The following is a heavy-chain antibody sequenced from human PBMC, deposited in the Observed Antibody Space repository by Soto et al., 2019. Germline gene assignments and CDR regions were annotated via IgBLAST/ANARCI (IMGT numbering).Heavy chain of an antibody. J-gene: IGHJ6*02. V-gene: IGHV3-53*01. CDR3: ARDGGSVTAVAGIQYSGMDV. CDR1: GFTVSGNS. D-gene: IGHD6-19*01. CDR2: IYIDGST. Sequence: EVQLVDSGGDLIQPGGSLRLSCGASGFTVSGNSLSWVRQAPGKGLEWVSYIYIDGSTYYADSVRGRFTLTRDNSKNTLYLQMNNLRGEDTAVYYCARDGGSVTAVAGIQYSGMDVWGQGTTVTVSS.